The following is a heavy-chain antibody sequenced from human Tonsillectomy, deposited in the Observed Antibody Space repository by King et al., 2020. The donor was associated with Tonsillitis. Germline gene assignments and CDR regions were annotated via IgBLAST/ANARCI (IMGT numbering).Heavy chain of an antibody. D-gene: IGHD3-16*01. CDR3: ARERRLGPYTMDV. J-gene: IGHJ6*02. CDR1: GGSISSYY. CDR2: IYYSGST. Sequence: VQLQESGPGLVKPSETLSLTCTVSGGSISSYYWGWIRQPPGKGLEWIGYIYYSGSTNYNPSLKSRVTISVDTSKNHFSLKLSSVTAADTAVYYCARERRLGPYTMDVWGQGTTVTVSS. V-gene: IGHV4-59*01.